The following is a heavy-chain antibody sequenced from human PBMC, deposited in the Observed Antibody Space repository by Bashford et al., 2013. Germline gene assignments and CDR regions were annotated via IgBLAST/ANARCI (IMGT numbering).Heavy chain of an antibody. CDR1: GGSISSDY. CDR2: VYRSGST. Sequence: SETLSLTCTVSGGSISSDYWSWIRQPAGKGLEWIGRVYRSGSTSYNPSLKSRVTISVDTSKNQLSLKVISVTAADTALYYCARMGSSGWYLRGAFDIWGQGTMVTVSS. J-gene: IGHJ3*02. D-gene: IGHD6-19*01. V-gene: IGHV4-4*07. CDR3: ARMGSSGWYLRGAFDI.